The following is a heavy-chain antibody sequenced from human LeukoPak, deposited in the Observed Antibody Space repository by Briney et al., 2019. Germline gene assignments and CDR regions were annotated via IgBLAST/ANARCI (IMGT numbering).Heavy chain of an antibody. D-gene: IGHD3-9*01. CDR3: AKWGDYDILTGYYDSDY. CDR2: IVGSGGST. V-gene: IGHV3-23*01. CDR1: GFTFSNYA. J-gene: IGHJ4*02. Sequence: PGGPLRLSCAASGFTFSNYAMSWVRQAPGKGLEWVSAIVGSGGSTYYADSVKGRFTISRDNPKNTLYLQMNSLRAEDTAVYYCAKWGDYDILTGYYDSDYWGQGTLVTVSS.